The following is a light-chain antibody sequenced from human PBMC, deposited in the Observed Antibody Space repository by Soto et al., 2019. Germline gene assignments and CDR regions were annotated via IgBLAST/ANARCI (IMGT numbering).Light chain of an antibody. V-gene: IGKV1-5*01. CDR3: QQYNRSYT. Sequence: DIQLTQSPSILSASGGDRVTITCRASPSIANRLAWYQQKPGKTPKLLIYGASTLESGVPSRFSGSGSGTEFTLTINSLQTDDFATYYCQQYNRSYTFGQGTKLEIK. CDR2: GAS. J-gene: IGKJ2*01. CDR1: PSIANR.